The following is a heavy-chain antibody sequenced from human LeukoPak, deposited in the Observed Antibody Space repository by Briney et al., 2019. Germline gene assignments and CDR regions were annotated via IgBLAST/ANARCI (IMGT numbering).Heavy chain of an antibody. CDR1: GFTFSSYG. J-gene: IGHJ4*02. CDR3: AKGRPGDDYGDY. CDR2: ISYDGSNK. V-gene: IGHV3-30*18. D-gene: IGHD5-24*01. Sequence: GGSLRLSCAASGFTFSSYGMHWVRQAPGKGLEWVAVISYDGSNKYYADSVKGRCTISRDNSKNTLYLQMNSLRAEDTAVYYCAKGRPGDDYGDYWGQGTLVTVSS.